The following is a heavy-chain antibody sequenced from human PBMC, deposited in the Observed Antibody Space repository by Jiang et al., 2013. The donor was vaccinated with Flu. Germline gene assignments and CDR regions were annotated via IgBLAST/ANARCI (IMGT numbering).Heavy chain of an antibody. CDR3: AKVRPGNCCGFDI. CDR2: INPDNGGT. Sequence: GAEVKKPGASVKVSCKASGYTLTDYYMHWVRQAPGQGLEWMGWINPDNGGTNYAQKLQGRVTMTRDTSINTAYMELSRLRSDDTAVYFCAKVRPGNCCGFDIWGQGTMVTVSS. CDR1: GYTLTDYY. J-gene: IGHJ3*02. V-gene: IGHV1-2*02. D-gene: IGHD4-23*01.